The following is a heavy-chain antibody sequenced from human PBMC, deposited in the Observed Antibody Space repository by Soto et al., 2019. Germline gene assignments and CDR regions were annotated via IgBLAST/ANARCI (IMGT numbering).Heavy chain of an antibody. V-gene: IGHV1-8*01. CDR3: AMPKVDASDY. CDR1: GYTFTSYD. Sequence: QVQLVQSGAEVKKPGASVKVSCKASGYTFTSYDINWVRQATGQGLEWMGWMNPNSGNTGYAQKFQGRVTMTKNTSINTAYLEMRSLRSEDTAVYYCAMPKVDASDYWGQGPLVTVSS. J-gene: IGHJ4*02. CDR2: MNPNSGNT. D-gene: IGHD2-15*01.